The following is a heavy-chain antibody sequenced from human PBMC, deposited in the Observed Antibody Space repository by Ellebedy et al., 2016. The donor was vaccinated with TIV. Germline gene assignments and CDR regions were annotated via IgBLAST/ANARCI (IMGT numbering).Heavy chain of an antibody. D-gene: IGHD3-3*01. Sequence: GESLKISCAASGFTFSMNSMNWVRQAPGKGLEWVSYISSGSHTIYYADSVKGRFTISRDNAKNSLFLQMNSLRDDDTAVYYCARDPGGSYHDSWSGTNWFSPWGQGTLVTVSS. V-gene: IGHV3-48*02. CDR2: ISSGSHTI. J-gene: IGHJ5*02. CDR1: GFTFSMNS. CDR3: ARDPGGSYHDSWSGTNWFSP.